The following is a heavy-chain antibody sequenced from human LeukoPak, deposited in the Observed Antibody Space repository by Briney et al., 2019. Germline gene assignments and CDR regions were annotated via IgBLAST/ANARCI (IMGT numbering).Heavy chain of an antibody. CDR2: ISYDGSNK. Sequence: PGGSLRLSCAASGFTFSSYAMRWVRQAPGKGLEWVAVISYDGSNKYYADSVKGRFTISRDNSKNTLYLQMNSLRAEDTAVYYCARERHDYGDYIDYWGQGTLVTVSS. CDR1: GFTFSSYA. D-gene: IGHD4-17*01. V-gene: IGHV3-30-3*01. CDR3: ARERHDYGDYIDY. J-gene: IGHJ4*02.